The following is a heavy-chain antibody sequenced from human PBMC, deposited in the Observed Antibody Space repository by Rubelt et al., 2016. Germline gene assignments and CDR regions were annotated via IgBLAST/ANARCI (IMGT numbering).Heavy chain of an antibody. CDR2: ISAYNGNT. Sequence: QVQLVQSGAEVKKPGASVKVSCKASGYTFTSYGISWVRQAPGQGLEWMGWISAYNGNTNYAQKLQGRATMTTETATIPAYMGRRSLRSDDTAVYYCARDRIRIAARQGWYFDLWGRGTLVTVSS. J-gene: IGHJ2*01. CDR1: GYTFTSYG. V-gene: IGHV1-18*01. D-gene: IGHD6-6*01. CDR3: ARDRIRIAARQGWYFDL.